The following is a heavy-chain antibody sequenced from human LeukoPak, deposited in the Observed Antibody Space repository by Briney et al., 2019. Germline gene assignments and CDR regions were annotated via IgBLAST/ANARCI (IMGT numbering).Heavy chain of an antibody. CDR1: GYTFTSYD. CDR3: ARGGLVAGPYYFDY. Sequence: ASVKVSCKASGYTFTSYDINWVRQATGQGLEWMGWMNPNNGNTGYAQKFQGRITMTRDTSMTTAYVELSSLRSEDTAVYYCARGGLVAGPYYFDYWGQGTLVTVSS. V-gene: IGHV1-8*01. D-gene: IGHD6-19*01. CDR2: MNPNNGNT. J-gene: IGHJ4*02.